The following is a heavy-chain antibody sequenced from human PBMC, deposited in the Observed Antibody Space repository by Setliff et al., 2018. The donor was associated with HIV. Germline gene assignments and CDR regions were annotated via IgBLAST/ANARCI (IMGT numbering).Heavy chain of an antibody. D-gene: IGHD3-3*01. CDR3: ARDRLPKWGSHYTY. Sequence: ASVQVPCKASGYTFTDYYLHWVRQAPGQGLEWMGWINPNNDDTKSAQKFQGRVTMTRDTSISTAYMELSSLRSDDTAVYYCARDRLPKWGSHYTYWGQGTMVTVSS. CDR2: INPNNDDT. CDR1: GYTFTDYY. V-gene: IGHV1-2*02. J-gene: IGHJ4*02.